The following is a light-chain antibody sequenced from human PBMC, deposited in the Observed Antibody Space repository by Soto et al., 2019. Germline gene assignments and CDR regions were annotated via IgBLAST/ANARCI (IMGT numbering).Light chain of an antibody. CDR2: EGS. J-gene: IGLJ3*02. V-gene: IGLV2-23*01. Sequence: QSALTQPASVSGSPGQSITISCTGTNSDVGDYNLVSWYQQHPGQAPRLIIYEGSKRPSGVSNRLSGSKSGNTASLTISGLQAEDEGDYYCCSYAGSSVWVFGGGTQLTVL. CDR3: CSYAGSSVWV. CDR1: NSDVGDYNL.